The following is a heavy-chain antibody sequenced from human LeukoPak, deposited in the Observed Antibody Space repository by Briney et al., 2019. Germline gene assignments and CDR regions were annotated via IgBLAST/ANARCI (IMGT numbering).Heavy chain of an antibody. D-gene: IGHD2-2*01. J-gene: IGHJ4*02. CDR2: LNPNSGGT. CDR3: ARDLRCSSTSCYGGPLDFDY. Sequence: ASVKVSCKASGYTFTDYDIYWVRQAPGQGLEYMGWLNPNSGGTNYAQKFQGRVTMTRDTSTSTVYMELSSLRSEDTAVYYCARDLRCSSTSCYGGPLDFDYWGQGTLVTVSS. V-gene: IGHV1-2*02. CDR1: GYTFTDYD.